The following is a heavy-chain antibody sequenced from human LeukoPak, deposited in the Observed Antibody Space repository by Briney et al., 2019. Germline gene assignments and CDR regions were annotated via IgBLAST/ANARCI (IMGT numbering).Heavy chain of an antibody. V-gene: IGHV4-34*01. CDR2: INHSGST. CDR3: ARPSTVTTGGAFDI. D-gene: IGHD4-17*01. Sequence: PSETLSLTCAVYGGSFSGYYWSWIRQPPGKGLEWIGEINHSGSTNYNPSLKSRVTISVDTSKNQFFLKLSSVTAADTAVYYCARPSTVTTGGAFDIWGQGTMVTVSS. CDR1: GGSFSGYY. J-gene: IGHJ3*02.